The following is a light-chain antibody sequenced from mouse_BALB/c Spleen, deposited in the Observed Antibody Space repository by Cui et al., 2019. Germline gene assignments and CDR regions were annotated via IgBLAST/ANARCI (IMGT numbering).Light chain of an antibody. CDR2: NAK. Sequence: DIQMTQSPAYLSASVGETVTITCRASGNINNYLAWYQQKQGKSPQLLVYNAKTLADGVPSRFSGSGSGTQYSLKINSLQAEDFGSYYCQHFWSYPYTFGGGTKLEIK. V-gene: IGKV12-41*01. CDR1: GNINNY. J-gene: IGKJ2*01. CDR3: QHFWSYPYT.